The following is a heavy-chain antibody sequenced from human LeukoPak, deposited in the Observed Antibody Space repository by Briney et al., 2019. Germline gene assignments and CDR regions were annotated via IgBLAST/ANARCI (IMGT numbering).Heavy chain of an antibody. V-gene: IGHV4-34*01. CDR1: GGSISSYY. Sequence: PGGSLSLTCTVSGGSISSYYWSWIRQPPGKGLEWIGEINHNGGTSYNPSLKSRVTISVDTSKNQFSLKLGSVTAADTAVYYCASGYYFDNWGQGTLVTVSS. CDR2: INHNGGT. J-gene: IGHJ4*02. CDR3: ASGYYFDN.